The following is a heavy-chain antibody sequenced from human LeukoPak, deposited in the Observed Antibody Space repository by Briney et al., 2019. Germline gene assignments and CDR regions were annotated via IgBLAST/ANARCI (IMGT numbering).Heavy chain of an antibody. D-gene: IGHD5-24*01. CDR3: ARGRWSFDY. CDR1: GFTFSSYA. V-gene: IGHV3-23*01. Sequence: GGSLRLSCAASGFTFSSYAMSWVRQAPGKGLEWVSAISGSGGSTYYADSVKGRFTISRDNAKNSLYLQMNSLRAEDTAVYYCARGRWSFDYWGQGTLVTVSS. J-gene: IGHJ4*02. CDR2: ISGSGGST.